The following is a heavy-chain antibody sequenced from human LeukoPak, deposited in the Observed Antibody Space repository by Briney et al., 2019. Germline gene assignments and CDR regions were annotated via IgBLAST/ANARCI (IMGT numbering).Heavy chain of an antibody. V-gene: IGHV3-21*01. CDR1: GFTFDDYG. J-gene: IGHJ4*02. CDR2: ISSGSSAI. D-gene: IGHD4-17*01. Sequence: GGSLRLSCAASGFTFDDYGMTWVRHAPGKGLEWVSIISSGSSAIFSADALKGRFTISRDDAKNLLYLDMNSLRAEDTAVYYCARGHTAVTRHFDFWGQGTLVTVSS. CDR3: ARGHTAVTRHFDF.